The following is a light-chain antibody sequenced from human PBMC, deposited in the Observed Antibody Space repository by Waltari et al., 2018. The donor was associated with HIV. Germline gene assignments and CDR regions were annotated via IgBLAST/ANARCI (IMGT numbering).Light chain of an antibody. J-gene: IGLJ3*02. Sequence: QSALTQPRSVSGSPGQSVTISCTGTSRYVNNYNYVSWYQHNPGEAPKLVIFGVNKRPSGVPDRFAVSNAGNTASLTISGLQAEDEGHYCCCSYACSNIHWVFGGGTKLTVL. CDR1: SRYVNNYNY. CDR2: GVN. V-gene: IGLV2-11*01. CDR3: CSYACSNIHWV.